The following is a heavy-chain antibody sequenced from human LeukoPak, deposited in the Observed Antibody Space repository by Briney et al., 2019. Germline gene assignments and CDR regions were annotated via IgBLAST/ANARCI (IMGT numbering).Heavy chain of an antibody. Sequence: SETLPLTCSVCGGSLSSYHWSWIRQPPGEGLEWSVYLYYSGSTNYNPSLKSRVTISVATYKNQFSLKLSSVTAADTAVYYCARGRFSYGLYYFDYWGQGTLVTVSS. CDR1: GGSLSSYH. CDR3: ARGRFSYGLYYFDY. D-gene: IGHD5-18*01. CDR2: LYYSGST. V-gene: IGHV4-59*01. J-gene: IGHJ4*02.